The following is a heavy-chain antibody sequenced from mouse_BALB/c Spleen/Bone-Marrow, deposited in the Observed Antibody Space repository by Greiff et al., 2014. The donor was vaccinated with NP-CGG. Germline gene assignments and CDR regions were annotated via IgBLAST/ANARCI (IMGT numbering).Heavy chain of an antibody. CDR3: AREVLRDYFDY. CDR2: ISSGGGST. CDR1: GFAFSSYD. V-gene: IGHV5-12-1*01. Sequence: EVMLVESGGGLVKPGGSLKLSCAASGFAFSSYDMSWVRQTPEKRLEWVAYISSGGGSTYYPDTVKGRFTISRDNAKNTLYLQMSSLKSEDTAMYYCAREVLRDYFDYWGRGTTLTVSS. D-gene: IGHD1-1*01. J-gene: IGHJ2*01.